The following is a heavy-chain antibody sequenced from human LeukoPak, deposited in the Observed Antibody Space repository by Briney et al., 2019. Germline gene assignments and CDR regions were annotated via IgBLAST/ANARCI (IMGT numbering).Heavy chain of an antibody. CDR1: GFTFSRDW. Sequence: TGGSLSLSCAASGFTFSRDWMSWVRQAPGKGLEWVAKIKQDGSEKYYMDSEKGRFTISRDNAKNSLYLQMNSLRAEDTALYYSARNPVMRDYEDYWDQGTLVTVYS. V-gene: IGHV3-7*01. J-gene: IGHJ4*02. D-gene: IGHD4-17*01. CDR3: ARNPVMRDYEDY. CDR2: IKQDGSEK.